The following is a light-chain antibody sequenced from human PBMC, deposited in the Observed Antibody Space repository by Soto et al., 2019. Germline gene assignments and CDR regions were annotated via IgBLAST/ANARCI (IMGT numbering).Light chain of an antibody. CDR3: QQSYNAPYT. CDR1: QSISIY. J-gene: IGKJ3*01. Sequence: DIQMTQSPSSLSASVGDRVTITCLASQSISIYVNWFQQKPGKAPQLLIYAASSLRSGVPSRFSGSGSGTEFTLTISSLQPEDFATYFCQQSYNAPYTFGPGTKVDIK. CDR2: AAS. V-gene: IGKV1-39*01.